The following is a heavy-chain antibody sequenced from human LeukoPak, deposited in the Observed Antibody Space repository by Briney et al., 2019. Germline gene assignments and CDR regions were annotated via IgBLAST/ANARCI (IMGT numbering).Heavy chain of an antibody. V-gene: IGHV1-2*02. J-gene: IGHJ4*02. CDR2: INPNSGGT. CDR3: ARVALTAAGTMWANSHFDY. D-gene: IGHD6-13*01. CDR1: GYTFTGYH. Sequence: ASVKVSCKAFGYTFTGYHMHWVRQAPGQGLEWMGWINPNSGGTNYAQKFQGRVTMTRDTSISTAYMELSRLRSDDTAVYYCARVALTAAGTMWANSHFDYWGQGTLVTVSS.